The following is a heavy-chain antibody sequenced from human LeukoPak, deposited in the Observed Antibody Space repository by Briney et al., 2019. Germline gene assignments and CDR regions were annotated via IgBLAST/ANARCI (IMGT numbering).Heavy chain of an antibody. Sequence: PSETLSLTCVVSGASISSSNWCSWVRQPPGKGLEWIGEIHHSGTTNYNPSLKSRVTISLDTSKNQFSLKVSSVTAADTAMYYCATTRWTSERGGFDYWGQGTLVTVSS. D-gene: IGHD1-1*01. CDR1: GASISSSNW. J-gene: IGHJ4*02. CDR3: ATTRWTSERGGFDY. CDR2: IHHSGTT. V-gene: IGHV4/OR15-8*02.